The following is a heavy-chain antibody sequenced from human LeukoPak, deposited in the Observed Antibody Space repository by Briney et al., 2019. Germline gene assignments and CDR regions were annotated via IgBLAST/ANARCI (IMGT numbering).Heavy chain of an antibody. CDR3: ARGDSQSWYDWFDP. CDR2: IYTSGST. Sequence: SETLSLTCTVSGGSISSGSYYWSWIRQPAGKGLEWIGRIYTSGSTNYNPSLKSRVTISVDTSKNQFSLTLSSVTAADTAVYYCARGDSQSWYDWFDPWGQGTLVTVSS. CDR1: GGSISSGSYY. J-gene: IGHJ5*02. D-gene: IGHD6-13*01. V-gene: IGHV4-61*02.